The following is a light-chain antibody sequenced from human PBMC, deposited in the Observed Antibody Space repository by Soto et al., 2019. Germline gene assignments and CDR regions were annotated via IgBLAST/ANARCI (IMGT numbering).Light chain of an antibody. CDR3: QQRSDWPST. Sequence: IVLTQSPATLSLSPGERATLSCRASQSVRRYLAWYQQKPGQAPRLLIYDASNRAPGIPARFSGSGSGTDFTLTISSLEPEDFAVYYCQQRSDWPSTFGGGTKLQIK. CDR1: QSVRRY. V-gene: IGKV3-11*01. J-gene: IGKJ4*01. CDR2: DAS.